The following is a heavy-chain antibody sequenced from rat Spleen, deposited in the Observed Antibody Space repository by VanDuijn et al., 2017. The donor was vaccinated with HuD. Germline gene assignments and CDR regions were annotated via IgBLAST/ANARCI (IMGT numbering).Heavy chain of an antibody. D-gene: IGHD1-2*01. CDR1: GFTFSSYW. J-gene: IGHJ4*01. V-gene: IGHV5-58*01. CDR3: AKDMNYFSTYPFYVFDA. CDR2: ISPDGGST. Sequence: EVQLVETGGGLVHPGESLKLSCVASGFTFSSYWMFWIRQAPGEGLEWLSSISPDGGSTYYPDSMKGRFTISRDNAENTVYLQMNSLTSEDTATYYCAKDMNYFSTYPFYVFDAWGQGASVTVSS.